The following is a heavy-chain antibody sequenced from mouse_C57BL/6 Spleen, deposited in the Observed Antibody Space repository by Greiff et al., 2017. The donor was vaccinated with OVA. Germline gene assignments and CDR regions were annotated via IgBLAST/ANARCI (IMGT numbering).Heavy chain of an antibody. CDR2: INPGSGGT. J-gene: IGHJ2*01. CDR1: GYAFTNYL. V-gene: IGHV1-54*01. D-gene: IGHD2-4*01. CDR3: ARYDYDVYFDY. Sequence: VQLQESGAELVRPGTSVKVSCKASGYAFTNYLIEWVKQRPGQGLEWIGVINPGSGGTNYNEKFKGKATLTADKSSSTAYMQLSSLTSEDSAVYFCARYDYDVYFDYWGQGTTLTVSS.